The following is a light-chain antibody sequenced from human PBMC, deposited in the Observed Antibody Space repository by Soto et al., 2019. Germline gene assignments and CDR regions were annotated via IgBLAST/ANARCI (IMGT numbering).Light chain of an antibody. CDR2: DDS. J-gene: IGKJ4*01. CDR1: QSINNL. CDR3: QQYDSYPLT. Sequence: DVQMTQSRSTLSASVGDRVTITCRASQSINNLLAWYQQKPGKAPKFLINDDSTLESWVPSRFSGSGSGTEFTLTISSLQSEEFATYYCQQYDSYPLTFGGGTKVDTK. V-gene: IGKV1-5*01.